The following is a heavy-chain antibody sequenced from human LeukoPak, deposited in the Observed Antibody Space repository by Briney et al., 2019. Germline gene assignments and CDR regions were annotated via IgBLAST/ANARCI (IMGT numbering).Heavy chain of an antibody. D-gene: IGHD5-12*01. Sequence: ASVKVSCKASGYTFTGYYMHWVRQAPGQGLEWMGWINPNSGGTNYAQKLQGRVTMTTDTSTSTAYMELRSLRSDDTAVYYCARGIVATLSFDYWGQGTLVTVSS. CDR3: ARGIVATLSFDY. CDR1: GYTFTGYY. V-gene: IGHV1-2*02. CDR2: INPNSGGT. J-gene: IGHJ4*02.